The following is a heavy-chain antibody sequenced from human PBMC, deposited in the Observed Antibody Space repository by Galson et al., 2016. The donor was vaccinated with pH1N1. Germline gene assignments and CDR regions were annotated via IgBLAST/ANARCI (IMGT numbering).Heavy chain of an antibody. Sequence: SLRLSCAASGFTFSDNIMHWVRQAPGKGLEWVSSISGTGISIYYADSVRGRVTISRDNAKKSLYLQMDSLRVDDTAVYYCARAGGGYLFDYWGQGSLVTVSS. CDR1: GFTFSDNI. J-gene: IGHJ4*02. D-gene: IGHD1-26*01. V-gene: IGHV3-21*01. CDR2: ISGTGISI. CDR3: ARAGGGYLFDY.